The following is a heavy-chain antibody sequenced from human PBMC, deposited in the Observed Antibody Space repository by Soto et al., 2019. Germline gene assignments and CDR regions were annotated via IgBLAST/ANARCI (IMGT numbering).Heavy chain of an antibody. Sequence: VGSLRLSCAASGCTFSSFALSRVRQAPGKGLEWVSAISGSGDGTDYADSVKGRFTISRDNSKNTLYLQMNSLRAEDTAVYYCAGPGYSSQDYWGQGALVTVSS. CDR3: AGPGYSSQDY. D-gene: IGHD5-18*01. CDR2: ISGSGDGT. J-gene: IGHJ4*02. CDR1: GCTFSSFA. V-gene: IGHV3-23*01.